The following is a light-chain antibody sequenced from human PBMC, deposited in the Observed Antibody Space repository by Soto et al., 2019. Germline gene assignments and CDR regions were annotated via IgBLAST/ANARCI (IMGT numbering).Light chain of an antibody. Sequence: EIVLTQSPGTLSLSPGERVTLSCRASQSLSSGYLAWYQQKFGQAPRLLIYGASSRATGIPDRFSGSGSETDFSLTISRLEPEDFALYYCQQYGGSPITFGQGTRLEIK. CDR1: QSLSSGY. J-gene: IGKJ5*01. CDR3: QQYGGSPIT. CDR2: GAS. V-gene: IGKV3-20*01.